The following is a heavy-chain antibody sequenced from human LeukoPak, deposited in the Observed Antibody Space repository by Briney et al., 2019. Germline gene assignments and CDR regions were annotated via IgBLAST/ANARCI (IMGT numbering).Heavy chain of an antibody. D-gene: IGHD1-26*01. Sequence: GESLKIFCKVSGYSFTSYCIGWVRQMPGKGLEWMGIIYPGDSGPTYSPSFQGQVTISVDKSINTAYLQWSSLQASDTAMYYCGMSGDRVPLQDDVFDVWGQGTMATVST. J-gene: IGHJ3*01. CDR3: GMSGDRVPLQDDVFDV. CDR2: IYPGDSGP. CDR1: GYSFTSYC. V-gene: IGHV5-51*01.